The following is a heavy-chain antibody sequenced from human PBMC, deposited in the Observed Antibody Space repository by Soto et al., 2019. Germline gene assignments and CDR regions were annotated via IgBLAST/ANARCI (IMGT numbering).Heavy chain of an antibody. CDR3: AARGGYLHY. D-gene: IGHD2-15*01. V-gene: IGHV4-59*01. CDR2: IYYTGSS. CDR1: GGSISSYY. Sequence: SETLSLTCTVSGGSISSYYWNWIRQPPGKGLEWIGYIYYTGSSDYNPSLKGRVTISIDASKSQFSLKLNSVTAADTAVYYCAARGGYLHYWGRGTLVTVSS. J-gene: IGHJ4*02.